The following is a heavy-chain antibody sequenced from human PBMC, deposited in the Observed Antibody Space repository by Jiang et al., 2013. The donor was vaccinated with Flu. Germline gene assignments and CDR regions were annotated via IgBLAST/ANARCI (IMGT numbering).Heavy chain of an antibody. CDR3: ARALRCHPPFRGFIHGMDV. Sequence: VKPTQTLTLTCTFSGFSLSTSGMCVSWIRQPPGKALEWLALIDWDDDKYYSTSLKTRLTISKDTSKNQVVLTMTNMDPVDTATYYCARALRCHPPFRGFIHGMDVWGQGTTVTVSS. V-gene: IGHV2-70*01. J-gene: IGHJ6*02. CDR1: GFSLSTSGMC. CDR2: IDWDDDK. D-gene: IGHD4-17*01.